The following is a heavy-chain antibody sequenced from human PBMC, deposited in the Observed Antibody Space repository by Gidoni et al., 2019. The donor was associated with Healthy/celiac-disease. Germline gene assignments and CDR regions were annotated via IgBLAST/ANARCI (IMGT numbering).Heavy chain of an antibody. V-gene: IGHV3-30-3*01. CDR2: ISYDGSNK. Sequence: QVQLVESGGGVVQPGRSLRLYCAGAGFSLSSYAMHWVRQAPGKGLEWVAVISYDGSNKYYADSVKGRFTISRDNSKNTLYLQMNSLRAEDTAVYYCARDLRELVKYYYGMDVWGQGTTVTVSS. CDR1: GFSLSSYA. D-gene: IGHD6-13*01. CDR3: ARDLRELVKYYYGMDV. J-gene: IGHJ6*02.